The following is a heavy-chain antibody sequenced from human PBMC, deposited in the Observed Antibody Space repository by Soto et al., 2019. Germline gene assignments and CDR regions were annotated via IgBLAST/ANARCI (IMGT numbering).Heavy chain of an antibody. CDR3: ARPLWRDEYNCGYFAL. CDR2: ITYAGSNK. V-gene: IGHV3-30-3*01. D-gene: IGHD2-21*01. J-gene: IGHJ2*01. Sequence: QVQLVESGGGVVQPGRSLRLSCAASGFTFSSYALHWVRQAPGKGLEWVAVITYAGSNKYYADSVKGRFTISRDNSKNTRYLQMTSLRTADTAVYYWARPLWRDEYNCGYFALWGRGTLVTLSS. CDR1: GFTFSSYA.